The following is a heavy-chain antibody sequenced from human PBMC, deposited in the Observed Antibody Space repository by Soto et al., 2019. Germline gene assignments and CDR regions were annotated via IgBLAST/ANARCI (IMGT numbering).Heavy chain of an antibody. V-gene: IGHV4-59*01. CDR3: ARDLAAVPRAFDY. CDR2: VYYTGTT. Sequence: SETLSLTCTVSGGSISSYFYIWVRQPPGKGLEWIGSVYYTGTTDYNPSLKSRVTISVDTSKTQFSLNLRSVTAADTAVYYCARDLAAVPRAFDYWVRGTLVTDSS. D-gene: IGHD6-13*01. J-gene: IGHJ4*02. CDR1: GGSISSYF.